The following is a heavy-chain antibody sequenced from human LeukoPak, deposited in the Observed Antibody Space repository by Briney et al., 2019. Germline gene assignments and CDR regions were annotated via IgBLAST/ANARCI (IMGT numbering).Heavy chain of an antibody. Sequence: GGSLRLSCAASGFTFSSYAMSWVRQAPGKGLVWVSHINSDGSWTSYADSVKGRSTISKDNAKNTVYLQMNSLRAEDTAVYYCVSFYETYWGRGTLVTVSS. V-gene: IGHV3-74*01. CDR1: GFTFSSYA. D-gene: IGHD2/OR15-2a*01. J-gene: IGHJ4*02. CDR3: VSFYETY. CDR2: INSDGSWT.